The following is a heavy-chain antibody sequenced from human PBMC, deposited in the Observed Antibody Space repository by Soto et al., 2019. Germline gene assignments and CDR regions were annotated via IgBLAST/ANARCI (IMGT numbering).Heavy chain of an antibody. J-gene: IGHJ4*02. CDR3: VRDLGLYDSSGYSYFDY. D-gene: IGHD3-22*01. CDR2: IIPIFGTA. V-gene: IGHV1-69*13. Sequence: SVKVSCKASGGTFSSYAISWVRQAPGQGLEWMGGIIPIFGTANYAQKFQGRVTITADESTSTAYMELSSLRSEDTAVYYCVRDLGLYDSSGYSYFDYWGQGTLVTVSS. CDR1: GGTFSSYA.